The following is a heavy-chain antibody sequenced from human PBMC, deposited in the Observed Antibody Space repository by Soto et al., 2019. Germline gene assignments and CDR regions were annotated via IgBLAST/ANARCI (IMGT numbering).Heavy chain of an antibody. Sequence: QVQLVQSGAEVEKPGSSVKVSCKASGGTFSSYAISWVRQAPGQGLEWMGGIIPIFGTANYAQKFQGRVMITADKSKSTAYMEQSRLRYEDTAVYYCARGKEPSSSEPQFDYWGEGTLVTVSS. V-gene: IGHV1-69*06. CDR1: GGTFSSYA. J-gene: IGHJ4*02. CDR2: IIPIFGTA. CDR3: ARGKEPSSSEPQFDY. D-gene: IGHD6-6*01.